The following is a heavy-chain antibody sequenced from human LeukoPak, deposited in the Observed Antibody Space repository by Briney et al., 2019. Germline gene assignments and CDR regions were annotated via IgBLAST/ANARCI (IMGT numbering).Heavy chain of an antibody. Sequence: PGRSLRLSCAASGFTFSSYGIHWVRQAPGRGLEWVGVIWNDGSNKKYADSVKGRFTISRDDSKNTLYLQMSSLRTEDTALYYCARAGVYGSGSYAADYWGQGTLVTVSS. CDR1: GFTFSSYG. V-gene: IGHV3-33*01. CDR3: ARAGVYGSGSYAADY. D-gene: IGHD3-10*01. CDR2: IWNDGSNK. J-gene: IGHJ4*02.